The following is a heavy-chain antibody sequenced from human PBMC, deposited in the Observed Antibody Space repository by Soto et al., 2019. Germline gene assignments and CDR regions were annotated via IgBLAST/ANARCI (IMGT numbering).Heavy chain of an antibody. V-gene: IGHV1-18*01. D-gene: IGHD3-3*01. Sequence: ASVKVSCKASGYTFTSYGISWVRQAPGQGLEWMGWISAYNGNTNYAQKLQGRVTMTTDTSTSTAYMELRSLRSDDTAVYYCARDGYDFWSGYYGGDPWGQGTLVTVSS. J-gene: IGHJ5*02. CDR3: ARDGYDFWSGYYGGDP. CDR1: GYTFTSYG. CDR2: ISAYNGNT.